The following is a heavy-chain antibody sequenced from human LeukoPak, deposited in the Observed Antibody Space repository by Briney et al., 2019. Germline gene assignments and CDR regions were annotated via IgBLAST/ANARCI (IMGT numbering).Heavy chain of an antibody. D-gene: IGHD3-16*01. CDR2: INHNGNVN. Sequence: PGGSLRLSGAASGFTFSSYWMNWARQAPGKGLEWVASINHNGNVNYYVDSVKGRFTISRDNAKNSLYLQMSSLRAEDTAVYFCARGGGLDVWGQGATVTASS. J-gene: IGHJ6*02. V-gene: IGHV3-7*03. CDR3: ARGGGLDV. CDR1: GFTFSSYW.